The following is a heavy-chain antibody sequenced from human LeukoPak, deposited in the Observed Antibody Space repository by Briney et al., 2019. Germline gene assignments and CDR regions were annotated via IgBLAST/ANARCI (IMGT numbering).Heavy chain of an antibody. CDR2: IIPILGTA. D-gene: IGHD6-19*01. V-gene: IGHV1-69*13. Sequence: ASVKVSCKASGGTFSSYATSWVRQAPGQGLEWMGGIIPILGTANYAQKFQGRVTITADESTSTAYMELSSLRSEDTAVYYCARGGYSSGWYLYYFDYWGQGTLVTVSS. CDR3: ARGGYSSGWYLYYFDY. CDR1: GGTFSSYA. J-gene: IGHJ4*02.